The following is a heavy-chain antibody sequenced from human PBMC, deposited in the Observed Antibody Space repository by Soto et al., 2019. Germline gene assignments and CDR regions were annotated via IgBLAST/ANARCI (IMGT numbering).Heavy chain of an antibody. CDR1: GFTFSTYG. CDR2: IWSDGTNK. J-gene: IGHJ4*02. D-gene: IGHD3-9*01. CDR3: VRVVDTYYFDL. Sequence: QVQLVESGGGVVQPGRSLRLSCAASGFTFSTYGMHWVRQAPGKGLEWVALIWSDGTNKYYADSVKGRVTISRDNSKKTLYLQMNSLRAEDTAVYYCVRVVDTYYFDLWGQGNMVTVSS. V-gene: IGHV3-33*01.